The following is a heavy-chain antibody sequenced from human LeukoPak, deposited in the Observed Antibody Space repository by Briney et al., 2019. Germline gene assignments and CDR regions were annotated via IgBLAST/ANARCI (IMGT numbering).Heavy chain of an antibody. J-gene: IGHJ4*02. V-gene: IGHV3-30-3*02. CDR2: ISYDGSNK. CDR1: GFTFSSYA. D-gene: IGHD2-15*01. Sequence: GGSLRLSCAASGFTFSSYAMHWVRQAPGKGLEWVAVISYDGSNKYYADSVKGRFTISRDNSKNTLYLQMNSLRAEDTAVYYCAKMGIVVVVAATSYFDYWGQGTLVTVSS. CDR3: AKMGIVVVVAATSYFDY.